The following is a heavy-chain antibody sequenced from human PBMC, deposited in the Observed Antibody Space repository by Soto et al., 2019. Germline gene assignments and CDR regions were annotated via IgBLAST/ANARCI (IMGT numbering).Heavy chain of an antibody. D-gene: IGHD3-22*01. CDR3: AAARCWQDDSRGYESDN. J-gene: IGHJ1*01. CDR1: GFTFNIYA. V-gene: IGHV3-23*01. CDR2: ISRYGDFT. Sequence: EVQLLESGGDLIQPGGSLRLSCAASGFTFNIYAMTWVRQAPGTGLEWVSAISRYGDFTYYADSVEGRFTISRDNSKNTLGLQMNPLRAAAKAVYYCAAARCWQDDSRGYESDNWGRGT.